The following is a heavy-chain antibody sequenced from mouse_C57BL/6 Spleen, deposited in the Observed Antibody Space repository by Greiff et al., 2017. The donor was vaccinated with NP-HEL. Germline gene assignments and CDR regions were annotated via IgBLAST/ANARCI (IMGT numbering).Heavy chain of an antibody. CDR2: ISYDGSN. Sequence: EVKLQESGPGLVKPSQSLSLTCSVTGYSITSGYYWNWIRQFPGNKLEWMGYISYDGSNNYNPSLKNRISITRDTSKNQFFLKLNSVTTEDTATYYGARERFHDGYPYYAMDYWGQGTSVTVSS. D-gene: IGHD2-3*01. V-gene: IGHV3-6*01. CDR3: ARERFHDGYPYYAMDY. CDR1: GYSITSGYY. J-gene: IGHJ4*01.